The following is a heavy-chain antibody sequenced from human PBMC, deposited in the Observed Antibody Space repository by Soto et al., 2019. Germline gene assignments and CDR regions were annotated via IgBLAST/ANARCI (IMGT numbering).Heavy chain of an antibody. D-gene: IGHD6-13*01. CDR2: ISSNGGST. J-gene: IGHJ4*02. CDR1: GFTFSSYS. V-gene: IGHV3-64D*06. Sequence: AESLRLSCSASGFTFSSYSMHWVRQAPGKGLEYVSAISSNGGSTYYADSVKGRFTISRDNSKNTLYLQMSSLRAEDTAVYYCVQDLAAAGKGYFDYWGQGTLVTVSS. CDR3: VQDLAAAGKGYFDY.